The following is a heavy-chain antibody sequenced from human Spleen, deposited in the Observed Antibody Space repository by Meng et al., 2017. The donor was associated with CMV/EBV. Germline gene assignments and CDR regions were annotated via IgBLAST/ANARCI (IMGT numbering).Heavy chain of an antibody. D-gene: IGHD3-22*01. J-gene: IGHJ4*02. CDR3: SRDHDTSGYYAAFFAF. CDR1: GFSFGDYA. V-gene: IGHV3-49*04. Sequence: GESLKISCTASGFSFGDYAVSWVRQAPGKGLEWVGFSRSKASGGTTVYASSVKGRITISRHESKSIAYLQMNSLKTEDTAVYYCSRDHDTSGYYAAFFAFWGQGTLVTVSS. CDR2: SRSKASGGTT.